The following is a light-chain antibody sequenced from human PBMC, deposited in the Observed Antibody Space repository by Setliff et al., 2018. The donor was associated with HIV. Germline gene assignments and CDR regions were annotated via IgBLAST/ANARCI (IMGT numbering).Light chain of an antibody. Sequence: GSPGQSVTISCTGTSSDIGSYYYVSWYQQHPGKAPKLVIYDVSNRPSGVSDRFSGSRSGNTASLTISGLQAEDEADYYCSSYSSNSTPYVFGSGTKVTVL. CDR3: SSYSSNSTPYV. CDR1: SSDIGSYYY. J-gene: IGLJ1*01. CDR2: DVS. V-gene: IGLV2-14*03.